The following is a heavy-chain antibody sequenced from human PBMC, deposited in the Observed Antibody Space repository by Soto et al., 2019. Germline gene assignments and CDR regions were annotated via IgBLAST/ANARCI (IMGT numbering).Heavy chain of an antibody. V-gene: IGHV3-72*01. CDR3: SRMEGG. D-gene: IGHD1-26*01. Sequence: EEQLVESGGGLVQPGGSLTLSCAASGFTFSEHYMEWVRQAPGKGLEWVARSRNEAKSYSTDYAASVKGRFTVSRDLSMNSLYLQMNNLNTEDTAVYYCSRMEGGWGQGTLVTVSS. CDR2: SRNEAKSYST. J-gene: IGHJ4*02. CDR1: GFTFSEHY.